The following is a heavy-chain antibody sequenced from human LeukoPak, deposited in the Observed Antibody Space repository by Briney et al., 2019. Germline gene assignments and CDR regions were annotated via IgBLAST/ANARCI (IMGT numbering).Heavy chain of an antibody. D-gene: IGHD6-19*01. CDR3: TTEVVAAYNWFDP. CDR1: GFTFSSYW. J-gene: IGHJ5*02. V-gene: IGHV3-15*01. Sequence: GGSLRLSCAASGFTFSSYWMSWVRQAPGKGLEWVGRIKSKTDGGTTDYAAPVKGRFTISRDDSKNTLYLQMNSLKTEDTAVYYCTTEVVAAYNWFDPWGQGTLVTVSS. CDR2: IKSKTDGGTT.